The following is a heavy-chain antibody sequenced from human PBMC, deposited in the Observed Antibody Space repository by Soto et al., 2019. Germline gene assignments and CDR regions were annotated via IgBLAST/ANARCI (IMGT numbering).Heavy chain of an antibody. V-gene: IGHV4-59*08. CDR2: IYYSGST. Sequence: PSETLSLTCTVSGGSISSYYWSWTRQPPGKGLEWIGYIYYSGSTNYNPSLKSRVTISVDTSKNQFSLKLSSVTTADTAVYYCARHAICSGGSCYSGFDYWGQGTLVTVSS. D-gene: IGHD2-15*01. J-gene: IGHJ4*02. CDR1: GGSISSYY. CDR3: ARHAICSGGSCYSGFDY.